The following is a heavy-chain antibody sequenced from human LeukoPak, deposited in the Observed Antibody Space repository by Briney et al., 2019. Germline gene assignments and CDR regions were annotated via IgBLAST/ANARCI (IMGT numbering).Heavy chain of an antibody. D-gene: IGHD3-22*01. Sequence: SVTVSCKASGGTFSSHGFSWVRQAPGQGLEWMGGIIPIFGATNYAPKFQGRVTITTDDSTGTGYMELSSLRSDDTAVYYCARRWPHSSGYYLFDYWGQGTLVTVSS. CDR2: IIPIFGAT. CDR1: GGTFSSHG. J-gene: IGHJ4*02. V-gene: IGHV1-69*05. CDR3: ARRWPHSSGYYLFDY.